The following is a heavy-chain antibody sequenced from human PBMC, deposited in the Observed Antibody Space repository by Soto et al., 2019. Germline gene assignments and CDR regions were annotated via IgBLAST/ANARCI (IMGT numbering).Heavy chain of an antibody. CDR2: ISGSGSTI. D-gene: IGHD3-22*01. CDR1: GFTFSDYY. V-gene: IGHV3-11*01. J-gene: IGHJ4*02. Sequence: GGSLRLSCAASGFTFSDYYMSWIRQAPGKGLKKVSYISGSGSTIYQADSVKGRFTISRDNAKNSLYLQMNSLRAEDTAVYYCARDYYDSNGFYYDYWGRGTLVTVSS. CDR3: ARDYYDSNGFYYDY.